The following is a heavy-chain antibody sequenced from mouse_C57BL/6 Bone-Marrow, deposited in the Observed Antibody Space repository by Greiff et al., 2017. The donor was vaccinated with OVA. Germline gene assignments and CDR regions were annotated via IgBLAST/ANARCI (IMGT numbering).Heavy chain of an antibody. CDR2: IYPGSGST. J-gene: IGHJ1*03. D-gene: IGHD1-1*01. V-gene: IGHV1-55*01. CDR3: ARRDGSSYGYFDV. CDR1: GYTFTSYW. Sequence: QVQLQQPGAELVKPGASVTMSCKASGYTFTSYWITWVKQRPGQGLAWIGDIYPGSGSTNYNEQFKSKAPLTVDISSSTAYMQLSSLTSEDSAGYYCARRDGSSYGYFDVWGTGTTGTVSS.